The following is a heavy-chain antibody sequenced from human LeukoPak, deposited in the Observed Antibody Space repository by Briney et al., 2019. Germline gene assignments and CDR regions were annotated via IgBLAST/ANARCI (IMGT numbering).Heavy chain of an antibody. CDR3: ARASGPFDY. CDR2: IWNDASNK. CDR1: GFMFSVYG. V-gene: IGHV3-33*01. Sequence: GRSLRLSCVASGFMFSVYGMHWVRQAPGKGLEWVAVIWNDASNKYYADSVKGRFTISRDNSKNTLYLQMNSLRAEDTAVYSCARASGPFDYWGQGTLVTVSS. D-gene: IGHD3-10*01. J-gene: IGHJ4*02.